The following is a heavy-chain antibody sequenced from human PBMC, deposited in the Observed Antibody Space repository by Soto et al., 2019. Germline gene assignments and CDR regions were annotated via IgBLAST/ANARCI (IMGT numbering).Heavy chain of an antibody. J-gene: IGHJ1*01. CDR1: GFTFTKAY. CDR2: IKGSHAGGTT. CDR3: GTEGGYPASNLDGAY. D-gene: IGHD2-15*01. Sequence: EVQLVESGGGLVEPGGSIRLSCVASGFTFTKAYMSWVRQAPGKGLEWVGRIKGSHAGGTTDYATSVKGRFTISRDDSQNTLYLQMSSLKTEDTSVYYCGTEGGYPASNLDGAYWRQGALVTVSS. V-gene: IGHV3-15*01.